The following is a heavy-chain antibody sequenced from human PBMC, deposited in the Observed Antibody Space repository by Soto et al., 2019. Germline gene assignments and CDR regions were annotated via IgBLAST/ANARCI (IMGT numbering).Heavy chain of an antibody. CDR1: GFTFSSYG. V-gene: IGHV3-30*18. J-gene: IGHJ4*02. Sequence: GGSLRLSCAASGFTFSSYGMHWVRQAPGKGLEWVAVISYDGSNKYYADSVKGRFTISRDNSKNTLYLQMNSLRAEDTAVYYCAKDPESSGWHGEIDYWGQGTPVTVSS. CDR2: ISYDGSNK. CDR3: AKDPESSGWHGEIDY. D-gene: IGHD6-19*01.